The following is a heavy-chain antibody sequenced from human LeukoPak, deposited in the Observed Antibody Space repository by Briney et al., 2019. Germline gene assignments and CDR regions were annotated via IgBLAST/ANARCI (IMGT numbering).Heavy chain of an antibody. D-gene: IGHD3-16*01. J-gene: IGHJ5*02. CDR2: INPNSGGI. Sequence: ASVKVSCKPSGYTFTDYYLHWVRQAPGQGLEWMGWINPNSGGISSAQKFQGRVTMTRDTSITTVYMEMSWLTSDDTAIYYCARADRLHGGPYLIGPWGQGTLVTVSS. V-gene: IGHV1-2*02. CDR3: ARADRLHGGPYLIGP. CDR1: GYTFTDYY.